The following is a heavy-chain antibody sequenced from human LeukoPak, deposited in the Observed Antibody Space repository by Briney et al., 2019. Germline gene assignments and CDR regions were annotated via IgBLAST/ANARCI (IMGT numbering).Heavy chain of an antibody. V-gene: IGHV4-39*07. Sequence: PSETLSLTCTVSGGSISSSSYYWGWIRQPPGKGLEWIGSIYYSGSTYYNPSLKSRVTISVDTSKNQFSLKLSSVTAADTAVYYCARGYFPDYDFKSGSAFDIWGQGTMVTVSS. CDR2: IYYSGST. D-gene: IGHD3-3*01. CDR3: ARGYFPDYDFKSGSAFDI. CDR1: GGSISSSSYY. J-gene: IGHJ3*02.